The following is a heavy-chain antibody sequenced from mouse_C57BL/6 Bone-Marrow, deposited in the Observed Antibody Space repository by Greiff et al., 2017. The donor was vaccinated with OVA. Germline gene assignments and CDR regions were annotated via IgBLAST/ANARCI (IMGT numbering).Heavy chain of an antibody. J-gene: IGHJ2*01. CDR3: ARPPYYYYGSGGDY. Sequence: QVQLQQPGAELVKPGASVKMSCKASGYTFTSYWITWVKQRPGQGLEWIGDIYPGSGSTNYNEKFKSKATLTVDTSSSTAYMQLSSLTSEDSAVYYCARPPYYYYGSGGDYWGQGTTLTVSS. D-gene: IGHD1-1*01. CDR2: IYPGSGST. CDR1: GYTFTSYW. V-gene: IGHV1-55*01.